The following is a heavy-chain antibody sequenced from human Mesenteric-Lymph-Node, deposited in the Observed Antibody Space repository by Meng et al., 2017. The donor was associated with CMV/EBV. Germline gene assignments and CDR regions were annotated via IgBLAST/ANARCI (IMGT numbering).Heavy chain of an antibody. Sequence: SETLSLTCTVSGGSISSSSYYWGWIRQPPGKGLEWIGSIYYSGSTYYNPSLKSRVTISVDTSKNQFSLKLSSVTAADTAVYYCARVGTYYDFWSGQYEGYYGMDVWGQGTTVTVSS. CDR3: ARVGTYYDFWSGQYEGYYGMDV. CDR2: IYYSGST. D-gene: IGHD3-3*01. CDR1: GGSISSSSYY. J-gene: IGHJ6*02. V-gene: IGHV4-39*07.